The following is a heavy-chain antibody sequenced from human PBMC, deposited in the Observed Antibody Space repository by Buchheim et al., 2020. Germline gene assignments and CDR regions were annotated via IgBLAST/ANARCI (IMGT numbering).Heavy chain of an antibody. D-gene: IGHD3-10*01. J-gene: IGHJ4*02. Sequence: QVQLQESGPGLVKPSQTLSLTCTVSGDSMERGGFYWNWIRQHPGMGLEFIGYMYNSGRRYFNPSLRSRVTISADTSTTQFSLKLSSVTAADTAVYFCARGTPRYYFDFSCQGTL. CDR1: GDSMERGGFY. CDR3: ARGTPRYYFDF. CDR2: MYNSGRR. V-gene: IGHV4-31*03.